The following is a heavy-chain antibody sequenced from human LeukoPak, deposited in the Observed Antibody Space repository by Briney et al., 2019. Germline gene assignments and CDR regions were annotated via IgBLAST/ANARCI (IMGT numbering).Heavy chain of an antibody. CDR1: GYAFTRHY. CDR3: AAELYSGSYGRCCSFAF. V-gene: IGHV1-46*01. D-gene: IGHD1-26*01. J-gene: IGHJ4*02. CDR2: INPSGSST. Sequence: ASVKVSCKASGYAFTRHYMHWVRQAPGQGLEWMGLINPSGSSTIYAQKFQGRVTMTRDMSTSTDYMELSSLRSEDTAVYYCAAELYSGSYGRCCSFAFWGQGTQVTVSS.